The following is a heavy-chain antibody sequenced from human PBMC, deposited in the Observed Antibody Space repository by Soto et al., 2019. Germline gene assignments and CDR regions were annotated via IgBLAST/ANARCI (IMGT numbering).Heavy chain of an antibody. V-gene: IGHV1-69*13. D-gene: IGHD6-13*01. CDR3: AILPSYSSSWYSDY. CDR2: IIPIFGTA. CDR1: GGTFSSYA. Sequence: SVKVSCKASGGTFSSYAISWVRQAPGQGLEWMGGIIPIFGTANYAQKFQGRVTITADESTSTAYMELSSLRSEDTAVYYCAILPSYSSSWYSDYWGQGTLVTVSS. J-gene: IGHJ4*02.